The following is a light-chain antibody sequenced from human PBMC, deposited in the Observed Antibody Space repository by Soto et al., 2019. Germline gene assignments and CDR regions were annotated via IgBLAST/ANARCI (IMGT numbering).Light chain of an antibody. Sequence: DIQMTQSPSSVSASVGDRVTITCRASQGVSASLAWYQQKAGRAPKLLIYAAATLQTGVPSRFSGSYSGTDFTLTVTSLQPEDAATYYCQQTDTYPYTFGQGTKLEIK. CDR1: QGVSAS. CDR2: AAA. V-gene: IGKV1D-12*01. CDR3: QQTDTYPYT. J-gene: IGKJ2*01.